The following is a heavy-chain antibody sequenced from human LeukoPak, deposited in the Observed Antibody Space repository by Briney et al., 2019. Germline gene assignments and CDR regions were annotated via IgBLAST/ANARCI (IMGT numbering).Heavy chain of an antibody. Sequence: PSQTLSLTCTVSGGSISSGGYYWSWIRQHPGKGLEWIGYIYYSGSTYYNPSLKSRVTISVDTSKNQFSLKLSSVTAADTAVYYCARGYSSSGSWFDPWGQGTLVTVSS. CDR1: GGSISSGGYY. J-gene: IGHJ5*02. CDR3: ARGYSSSGSWFDP. CDR2: IYYSGST. D-gene: IGHD6-13*01. V-gene: IGHV4-31*03.